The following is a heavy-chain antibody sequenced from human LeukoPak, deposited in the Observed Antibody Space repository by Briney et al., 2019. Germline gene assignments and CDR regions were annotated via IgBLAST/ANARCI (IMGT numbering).Heavy chain of an antibody. J-gene: IGHJ4*02. D-gene: IGHD6-6*01. CDR1: GGSISSYY. CDR3: ASSIAARQDY. V-gene: IGHV4-39*01. CDR2: IYYSGSA. Sequence: PSETLSLTCTVSGGSISSYYWGWIRQPPGKGLEWIGSIYYSGSAYYNPSLKSRVTISVDTSKNQFSLKLSSVTAADTAVYYCASSIAARQDYWGQGTLVTVSS.